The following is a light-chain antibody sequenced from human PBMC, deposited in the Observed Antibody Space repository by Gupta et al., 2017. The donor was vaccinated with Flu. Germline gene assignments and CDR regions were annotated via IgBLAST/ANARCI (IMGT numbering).Light chain of an antibody. J-gene: IGKJ5*01. Sequence: TLSLSPGERATLSCRASQSVSTNLAWYQQKPGQAPRLLIYAASNRATGIPARFSGSGDGTDFTLTISSLEPEDFAVYYCQQRNEGPPADTFGQGTLLEIK. CDR1: QSVSTN. V-gene: IGKV3-11*01. CDR3: QQRNEGPPADT. CDR2: AAS.